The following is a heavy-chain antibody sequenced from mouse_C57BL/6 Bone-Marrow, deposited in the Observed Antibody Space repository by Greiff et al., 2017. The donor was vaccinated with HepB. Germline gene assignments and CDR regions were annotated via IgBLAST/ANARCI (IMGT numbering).Heavy chain of an antibody. J-gene: IGHJ1*03. Sequence: EVMLVESGGGLVQPGGSLKLSCAASGFTFSDYYMYWVRQTPEKRLEWVAYISNGGGSTNYPDTVKGRFTISRDKAKNTLYLHMSRLKSEDTAMYYCARQGTGYFDVWGTGTTVTVAS. V-gene: IGHV5-12*01. CDR3: ARQGTGYFDV. CDR1: GFTFSDYY. CDR2: ISNGGGST.